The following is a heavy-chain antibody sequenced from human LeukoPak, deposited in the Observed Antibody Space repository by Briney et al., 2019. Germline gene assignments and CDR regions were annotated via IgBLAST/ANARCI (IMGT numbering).Heavy chain of an antibody. CDR3: TTAYYDSSGYYNDY. V-gene: IGHV3-15*01. J-gene: IGHJ4*02. D-gene: IGHD3-22*01. CDR2: IKSKTDGGTT. Sequence: GGSLRLSCVASGFTFSNAWMSWVRQAPGKGLEWVGRIKSKTDGGTTDYAAPVKGRFTISRDDSKNTLYLQMNSLKTEDTAVYYCTTAYYDSSGYYNDYWGQGTLVTVSS. CDR1: GFTFSNAW.